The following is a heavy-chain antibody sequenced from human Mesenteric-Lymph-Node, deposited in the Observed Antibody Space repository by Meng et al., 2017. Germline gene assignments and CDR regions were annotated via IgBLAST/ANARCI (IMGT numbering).Heavy chain of an antibody. V-gene: IGHV3-21*01. J-gene: IGHJ6*02. CDR1: GFSFETLT. D-gene: IGHD2-15*01. Sequence: GESLKISCTASGFSFETLTINWVRQAPGKGLEWLSSISSRSTSIYYADSVKGRFTISRDNAKNSMFLQMDSLRAEDTAVYYCASEGGYCSGGRCAYFSYGMVVWGQGTTVTVSS. CDR3: ASEGGYCSGGRCAYFSYGMVV. CDR2: ISSRSTSI.